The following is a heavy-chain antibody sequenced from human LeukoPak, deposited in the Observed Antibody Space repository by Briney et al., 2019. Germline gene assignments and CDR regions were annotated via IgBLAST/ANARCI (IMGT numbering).Heavy chain of an antibody. Sequence: NPSQTLSLTCTVSGGSISSGDYYWSWIRQPPGKGLEWIGYIYYSGSTYYNPSLKSRVTISVDTSKNQFSLKLSSVTAADTAVYYCAREGSSAPGFYYYYYMDVWGKGTTVTVSS. D-gene: IGHD6-6*01. CDR3: AREGSSAPGFYYYYYMDV. J-gene: IGHJ6*03. CDR2: IYYSGST. CDR1: GGSISSGDYY. V-gene: IGHV4-30-4*08.